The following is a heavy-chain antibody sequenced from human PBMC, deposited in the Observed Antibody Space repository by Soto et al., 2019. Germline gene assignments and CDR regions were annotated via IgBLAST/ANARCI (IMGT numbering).Heavy chain of an antibody. CDR2: IIPIFGTA. CDR3: ARDQVSGITIFGVGTSYYGMDV. D-gene: IGHD3-3*01. Sequence: VKVSCKASGGTFSSYAISWVRQAPGQGLEWMGGIIPIFGTANYAQKFQGRVTITADESTSTAYMELSSLRSEDTAVYYCARDQVSGITIFGVGTSYYGMDVWGQGTTVTVSS. CDR1: GGTFSSYA. J-gene: IGHJ6*02. V-gene: IGHV1-69*13.